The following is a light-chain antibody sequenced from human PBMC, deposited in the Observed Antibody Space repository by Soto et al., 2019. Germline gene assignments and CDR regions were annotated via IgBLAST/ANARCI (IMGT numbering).Light chain of an antibody. CDR2: GAS. CDR1: RSVSSSY. Sequence: EIVLTQSPGTLSLSPGERATLSCRASRSVSSSYLAWYQQKPGQAPRLLIYGASSRATGIPDRSSGSGSGTDFTLTISRLEPEDFAVYYCQQRDDWSSVTFGGGTKVDIK. CDR3: QQRDDWSSVT. V-gene: IGKV3-20*01. J-gene: IGKJ4*01.